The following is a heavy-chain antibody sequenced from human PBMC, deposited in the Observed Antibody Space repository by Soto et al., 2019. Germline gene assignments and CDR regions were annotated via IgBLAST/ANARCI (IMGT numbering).Heavy chain of an antibody. Sequence: GGSLRLSCAASGFTFSSYAMSWVRQAPGKGLEWVSAISGSGGSTYYADPVKGRFTISRDNSKNTLYLQMNSLRAEDTAVYYCATQGVVVTAIDAFDIWGQGTMVTVSS. D-gene: IGHD2-21*02. V-gene: IGHV3-23*01. CDR2: ISGSGGST. CDR1: GFTFSSYA. J-gene: IGHJ3*02. CDR3: ATQGVVVTAIDAFDI.